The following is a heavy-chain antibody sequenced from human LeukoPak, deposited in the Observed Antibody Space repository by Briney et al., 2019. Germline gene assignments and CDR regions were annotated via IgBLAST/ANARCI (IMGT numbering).Heavy chain of an antibody. V-gene: IGHV3-73*01. CDR2: IKTKANNYAT. J-gene: IGHJ5*02. D-gene: IGHD2-8*01. Sequence: GGSLRLSCAASGFAFSGSVIHWVRQASGKGLEWVGRIKTKANNYATAYAASVQGKFTISRDDSRTTAYLQMNSLKTEDTAVYYCIRNSNGLYWFDPWGQGTLVTVSS. CDR1: GFAFSGSV. CDR3: IRNSNGLYWFDP.